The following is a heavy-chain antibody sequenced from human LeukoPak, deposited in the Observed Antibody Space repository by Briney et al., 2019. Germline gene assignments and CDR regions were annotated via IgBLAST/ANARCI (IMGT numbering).Heavy chain of an antibody. V-gene: IGHV3-21*01. D-gene: IGHD3-10*01. J-gene: IGHJ3*02. CDR2: ISSISIYI. Sequence: PGGSLRLSCAASGFTFSSYTMHRVRQAPGKGLEWVSSISSISIYIYYADSMKGRFTISRDNAKNSLYLQMNSLRAEDTAVYYCARDARGRLNDAFDIWGQGTMVTVSS. CDR3: ARDARGRLNDAFDI. CDR1: GFTFSSYT.